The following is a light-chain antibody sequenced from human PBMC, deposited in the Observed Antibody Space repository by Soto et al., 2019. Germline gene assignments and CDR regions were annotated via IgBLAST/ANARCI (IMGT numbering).Light chain of an antibody. CDR2: DVS. CDR1: SSDIGTYKY. V-gene: IGLV2-14*03. Sequence: QSALTQPASVSGSPGHSITISCTGTSSDIGTYKYVSWYQQHPGKAPKLMIYDVSNRPSGVSNRFSGSKSGNTASLTISGLQAEDEADYYCNSYTTSSPLVFGTGTKVTVL. CDR3: NSYTTSSPLV. J-gene: IGLJ1*01.